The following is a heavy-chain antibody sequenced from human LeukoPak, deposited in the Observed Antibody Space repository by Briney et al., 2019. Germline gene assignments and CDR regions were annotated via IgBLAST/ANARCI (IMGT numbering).Heavy chain of an antibody. CDR3: ARDRGSSVSYFFDAFDI. CDR2: INSDGSST. D-gene: IGHD3-22*01. J-gene: IGHJ3*02. CDR1: GFTFSSYW. V-gene: IGHV3-74*01. Sequence: QPGGSLRLSCAASGFTFSSYWMHWVRQAPGKGLVWVSRINSDGSSTSYADSVKGRFTISRDNAKNTLYLQMNSLRVEDTALYYCARDRGSSVSYFFDAFDIWGQGTMVTVSS.